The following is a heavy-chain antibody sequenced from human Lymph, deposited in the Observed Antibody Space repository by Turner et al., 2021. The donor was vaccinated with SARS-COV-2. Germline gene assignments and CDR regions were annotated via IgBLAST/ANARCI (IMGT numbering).Heavy chain of an antibody. D-gene: IGHD5-18*01. CDR1: GGDISSSSYY. J-gene: IGHJ4*02. V-gene: IGHV4-39*01. CDR3: ARGQPQVWYVPGFDY. Sequence: LQLQESGPRLVTPSETLSLTCTVSGGDISSSSYYWGWIRQPRVKGLDWMGSIYYSGRSYYNPSLKSRDNISVVTSKNQFSLKLGAVTAAETDVYYCARGQPQVWYVPGFDYWGQGTLVTVST. CDR2: IYYSGRS.